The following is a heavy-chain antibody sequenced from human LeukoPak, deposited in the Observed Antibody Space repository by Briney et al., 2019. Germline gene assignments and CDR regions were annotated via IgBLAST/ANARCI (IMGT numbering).Heavy chain of an antibody. CDR1: GGTFSSYA. V-gene: IGHV1-69*04. CDR2: IIPILGIA. CDR3: ARDYRDSSGYYYFDY. J-gene: IGHJ4*02. D-gene: IGHD3-22*01. Sequence: SVKVSCKASGGTFSSYAISWVRQAPGQGLEWMGRIIPILGIANYAQKFQGRVTITADESTSTAYMELSSLRSEDTAVYYCARDYRDSSGYYYFDYWGQGTLVTVSS.